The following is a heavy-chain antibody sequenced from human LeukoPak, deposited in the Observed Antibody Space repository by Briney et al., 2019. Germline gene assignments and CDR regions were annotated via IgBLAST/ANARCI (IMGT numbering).Heavy chain of an antibody. Sequence: GRSLRLSCVASRFTLSRYYMSWVRQAPGKGLEWVSVIYSCDLTYYTDSVKGRFTLSRDDPKNTVYLQMDRLRAEDTAVYYCARDRGIGLDYWGQGTLVTVSS. V-gene: IGHV3-66*01. CDR3: ARDRGIGLDY. CDR2: IYSCDLT. J-gene: IGHJ4*02. CDR1: RFTLSRYY.